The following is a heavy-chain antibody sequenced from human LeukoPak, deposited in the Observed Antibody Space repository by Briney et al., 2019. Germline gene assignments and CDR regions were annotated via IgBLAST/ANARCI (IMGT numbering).Heavy chain of an antibody. J-gene: IGHJ6*02. Sequence: ETLSLTCAFYGGSFSGYYWSWIRQPPGKGLEWIGEINHSGSTNYNPSLKSRVTISVDTSKNQFSLKLSSVTAADTTVYYCARTMAPGHYYGMDVWGQGTTVTVSS. D-gene: IGHD3-10*01. V-gene: IGHV4-34*01. CDR1: GGSFSGYY. CDR2: INHSGST. CDR3: ARTMAPGHYYGMDV.